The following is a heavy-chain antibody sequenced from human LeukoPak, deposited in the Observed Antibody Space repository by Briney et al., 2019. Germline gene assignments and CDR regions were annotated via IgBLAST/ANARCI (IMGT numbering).Heavy chain of an antibody. CDR1: GYTFTGYY. CDR3: ARDLVGIAADNWFDP. D-gene: IGHD6-13*01. V-gene: IGHV1-2*02. J-gene: IGHJ5*02. Sequence: ASVKDSCQACGYTFTGYYMHWVGQAPGQGRAWMGWINTNSGGTNYAQKLQGRVTMTRDTTINTAYMEMSRLRSDDTAVYYCARDLVGIAADNWFDPWGQGTLVTVSS. CDR2: INTNSGGT.